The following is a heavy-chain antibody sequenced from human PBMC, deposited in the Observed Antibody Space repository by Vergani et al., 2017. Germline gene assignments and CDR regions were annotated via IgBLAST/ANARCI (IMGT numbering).Heavy chain of an antibody. Sequence: QVQLHESGPGLVKPSQTLSLTCTVSGGSITSVSFYWSWIRQPAGKGLEWIGRIHSSGTTNYNPSVKRRVTLSVDTSKNQLSWRMTSVTSADTAVYYCARYSWKSELRGVYWFDTWGQGTLVSVSS. CDR3: ARYSWKSELRGVYWFDT. D-gene: IGHD3-10*01. CDR1: GGSITSVSFY. V-gene: IGHV4-61*02. J-gene: IGHJ5*02. CDR2: IHSSGTT.